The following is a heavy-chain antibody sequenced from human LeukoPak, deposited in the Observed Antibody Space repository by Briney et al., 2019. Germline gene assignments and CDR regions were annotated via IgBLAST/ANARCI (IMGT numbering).Heavy chain of an antibody. D-gene: IGHD3-3*01. CDR3: ARGAGFGVAPFDH. J-gene: IGHJ4*02. V-gene: IGHV3-7*04. CDR2: IKQDGSEK. Sequence: GGSLRLSCAASGFTFSSYWMSWVRQAPGKGLEWVANIKQDGSEKYYVGSLKGRFTISRDNAKNSLYLQMNRLRAEDTAVYHCARGAGFGVAPFDHWGQGRLVTVSS. CDR1: GFTFSSYW.